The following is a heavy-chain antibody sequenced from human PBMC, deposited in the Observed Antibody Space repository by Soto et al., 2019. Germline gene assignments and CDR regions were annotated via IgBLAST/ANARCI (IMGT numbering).Heavy chain of an antibody. CDR1: GYPFTSYG. J-gene: IGHJ4*02. V-gene: IGHV1-18*04. CDR2: IRPYNGNT. CDR3: ATGFLGLCTGGNCPLDS. Sequence: ASVKVSCKASGYPFTSYGISWVRQAPGQGLEWMGWIRPYNGNTNSAQKLQGRVTMTTDTPTSTAYMELRSLRGEDTAVYYCATGFLGLCTGGNCPLDSWGQGRLVTVSS. D-gene: IGHD2-15*01.